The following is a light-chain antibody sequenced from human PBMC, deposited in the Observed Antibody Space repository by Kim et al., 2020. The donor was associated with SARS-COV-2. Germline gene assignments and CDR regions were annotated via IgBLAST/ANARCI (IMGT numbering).Light chain of an antibody. J-gene: IGLJ1*01. CDR2: DVS. CDR1: SSDVGGYNY. CDR3: SSYTSSSTLDV. V-gene: IGLV2-14*03. Sequence: QSALTQPASVSGSPGQSLTISCTGTSSDVGGYNYVSWYQQHTGKAPKLMIYDVSNRHSGVSNRFPGSKSGKTASLTISGLQAEDEADYYCSSYTSSSTLDVFGTGTKVTVL.